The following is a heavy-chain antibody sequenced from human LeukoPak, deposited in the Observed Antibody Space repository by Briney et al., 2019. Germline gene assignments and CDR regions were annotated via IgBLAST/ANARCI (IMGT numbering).Heavy chain of an antibody. J-gene: IGHJ4*02. CDR3: ARGQGSSSSWDY. CDR1: GGSISSYY. Sequence: SETLSLTCSVSGGSISSYYWSWIRQPAGKGLEWIGRIYTSGSTNYSPSLKSRVTMSVDTSKNQFFLKLSSVTAADTAVYYCARGQGSSSSWDYWGQGTLVTVSS. CDR2: IYTSGST. D-gene: IGHD6-13*01. V-gene: IGHV4-4*07.